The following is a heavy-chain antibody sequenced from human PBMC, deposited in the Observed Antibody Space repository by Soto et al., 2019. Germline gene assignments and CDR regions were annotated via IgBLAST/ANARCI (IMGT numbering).Heavy chain of an antibody. CDR1: GFTFDDYA. CDR2: ISWHGGSI. Sequence: EVQLVESGGGLVQPGRSLRLSCAASGFTFDDYAMHWVRQAQGKGLEWVSGISWHGGSIGYADSVRGRFTISRDNAKNSLYLQMNSLRVEDTALYYCAKEIGPSGFDSASDVWGQGTMVTVSP. J-gene: IGHJ3*01. CDR3: AKEIGPSGFDSASDV. V-gene: IGHV3-9*01. D-gene: IGHD5-12*01.